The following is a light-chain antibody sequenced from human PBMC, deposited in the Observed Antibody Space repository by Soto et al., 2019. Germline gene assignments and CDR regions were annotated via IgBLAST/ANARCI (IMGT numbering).Light chain of an antibody. CDR2: TAS. Sequence: AIQMTQSPSSLSASVGDRVTLTCRASQGIRNDLGWYQQKPGQAPKLLIYTASRLQSGVPSRFSGSGSGTDFTLTISSLQPDDFATYYCQQSYNSPPLTFGGGTRL. V-gene: IGKV1-6*01. CDR3: QQSYNSPPLT. J-gene: IGKJ4*01. CDR1: QGIRND.